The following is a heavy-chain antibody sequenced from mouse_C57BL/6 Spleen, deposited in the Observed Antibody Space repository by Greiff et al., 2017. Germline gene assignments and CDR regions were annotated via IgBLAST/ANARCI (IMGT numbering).Heavy chain of an antibody. CDR2: IHPNSGST. J-gene: IGHJ3*01. V-gene: IGHV1-64*01. CDR1: GYTFTSYW. CDR3: ARVTAQATSTWFAY. D-gene: IGHD3-2*02. Sequence: VQLQQPGAELVKPGASVKLSCKASGYTFTSYWMHWVKQRPGQGLEWIGMIHPNSGSTNYNEKFKSKATLTVDKSSSTAYMQLSSLTSEDSAVYYYARVTAQATSTWFAYWGQGTLVTVSA.